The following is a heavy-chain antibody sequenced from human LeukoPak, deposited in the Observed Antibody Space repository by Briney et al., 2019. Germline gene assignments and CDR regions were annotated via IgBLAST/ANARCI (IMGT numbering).Heavy chain of an antibody. CDR3: ATGEAYYDSSGLDY. CDR1: GYTFTDYY. CDR2: VDPEDGET. Sequence: ASVKISCKVPGYTFTDYYMHWVQQAPGKGLEWMGLVDPEDGETIYAEKFQGRVTITADTSTDTAYMELSSLRSEDTAVYYCATGEAYYDSSGLDYWGQGTLVTVSS. D-gene: IGHD3-22*01. V-gene: IGHV1-69-2*01. J-gene: IGHJ4*02.